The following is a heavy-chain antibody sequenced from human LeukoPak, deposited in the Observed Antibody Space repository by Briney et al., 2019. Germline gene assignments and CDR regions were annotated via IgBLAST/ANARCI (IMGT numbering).Heavy chain of an antibody. V-gene: IGHV3-7*05. CDR3: ARIAAGLDY. CDR2: IKEDGTEK. CDR1: GFSFSSYW. Sequence: PGGSLRLSCAASGFSFSSYWMSWVRQAPGKGLEWMANIKEDGTEKYYVDSVKGRFTISRDNAKNSLYLQMNSLRAEDTAVYYCARIAAGLDYWGQGTLVTVSS. J-gene: IGHJ4*02. D-gene: IGHD6-13*01.